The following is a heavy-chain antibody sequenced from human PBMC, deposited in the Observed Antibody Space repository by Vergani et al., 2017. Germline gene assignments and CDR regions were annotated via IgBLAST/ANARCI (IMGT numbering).Heavy chain of an antibody. V-gene: IGHV4-59*01. CDR3: AREGPGDALDI. CDR1: GGSISSYY. Sequence: QVQLQESGPGLVKPSETLSLTCTVSGGSISSYYWSWIRQPPGKGLEWIGYIYYSGSTNYNPSLKSRVTISVDTSKNQFSLKLSSVTAADTAVYYWAREGPGDALDIWGQGTMVTVSS. J-gene: IGHJ3*02. CDR2: IYYSGST.